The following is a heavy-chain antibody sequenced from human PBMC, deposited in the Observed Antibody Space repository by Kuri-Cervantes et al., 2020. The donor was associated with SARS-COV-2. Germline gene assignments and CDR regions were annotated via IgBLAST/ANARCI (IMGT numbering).Heavy chain of an antibody. CDR1: GFTFSSYS. Sequence: LSLTCAASGFTFSSYSMNWVRQAPGKGLEWVSSISSSSSYIYYADSVKGRFTISRDNAKNSLYLQTNSLRAEDTAVYYCARVHSYGPQDYYYYGMDVWGQGTTVTVSS. J-gene: IGHJ6*02. CDR3: ARVHSYGPQDYYYYGMDV. D-gene: IGHD5-18*01. CDR2: ISSSSSYI. V-gene: IGHV3-21*01.